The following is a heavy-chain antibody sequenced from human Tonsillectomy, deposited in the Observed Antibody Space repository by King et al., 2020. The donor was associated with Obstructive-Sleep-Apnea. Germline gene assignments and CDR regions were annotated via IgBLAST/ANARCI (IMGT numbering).Heavy chain of an antibody. J-gene: IGHJ4*02. CDR3: ARGGISGSYYEALAY. Sequence: QLQESGPGLVKPSETLSLTCTVSGYSISSGYFWGWIRQPPGKGLEGIGGIYHRGGTHYTPSLKSRVTISVYTSKNPFSRNLGSVTAASTAVYYCARGGISGSYYEALAYWGQGTLVTVSS. D-gene: IGHD1-26*01. CDR1: GYSISSGYF. V-gene: IGHV4-38-2*02. CDR2: IYHRGGT.